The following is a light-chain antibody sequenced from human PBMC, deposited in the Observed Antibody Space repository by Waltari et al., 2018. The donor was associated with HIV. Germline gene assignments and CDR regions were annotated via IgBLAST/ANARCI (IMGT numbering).Light chain of an antibody. J-gene: IGKJ5*01. CDR1: QSLVYSDGNIY. CDR3: MQGTHWPIT. CDR2: RVS. Sequence: DAVLAQSPLSLPVTLGQSASSQSLVYSDGNIYLNWFQQKPGQSPRRLIYRVSNRSPGVPDTLKISNVEAEDIGVYYCMQGTHWPITYGQGTRLEIK. V-gene: IGKV2-30*01.